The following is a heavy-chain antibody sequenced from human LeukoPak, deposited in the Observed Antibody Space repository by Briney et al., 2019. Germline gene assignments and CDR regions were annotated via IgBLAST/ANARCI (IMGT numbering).Heavy chain of an antibody. Sequence: PGGSLRLSCAASGFTFDDYAMHWVRQAPGKGLEWVSGISWNSGSIGYADSVKGRFTISRDNAKNSLYLQMNSLRAEDTALYYCARREGAIYDYWGQGTLVTVSS. D-gene: IGHD1-26*01. CDR2: ISWNSGSI. CDR1: GFTFDDYA. CDR3: ARREGAIYDY. V-gene: IGHV3-9*01. J-gene: IGHJ4*02.